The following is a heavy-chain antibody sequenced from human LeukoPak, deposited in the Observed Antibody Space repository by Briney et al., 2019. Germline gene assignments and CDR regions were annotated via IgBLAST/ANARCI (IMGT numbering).Heavy chain of an antibody. CDR1: GFTFSSYA. D-gene: IGHD5-18*01. Sequence: GRSLRLSCAASGFTFSSYAMHWVRQAPGKGLEWVAVISYDGSNKYYADSVKGRFTISRDNSKNTLYLQMNSLRAEDTAVYYCARTSRIQLWSQLDYWGQGTLVTVSS. J-gene: IGHJ4*02. V-gene: IGHV3-30-3*01. CDR2: ISYDGSNK. CDR3: ARTSRIQLWSQLDY.